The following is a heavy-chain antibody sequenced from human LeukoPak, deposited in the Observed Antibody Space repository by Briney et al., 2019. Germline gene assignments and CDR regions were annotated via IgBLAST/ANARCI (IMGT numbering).Heavy chain of an antibody. Sequence: SETLSLTFTVSGGSISDDYWGWIRQPPGKGLEWIGYIYTRGSTNYNPSLRSRVTLSVDTSKNQFSLKLSSVTAADTAVYYCARSTSNRFDPWGQGTLVTVSS. CDR2: IYTRGST. J-gene: IGHJ5*02. CDR1: GGSISDDY. CDR3: ARSTSNRFDP. V-gene: IGHV4-4*09.